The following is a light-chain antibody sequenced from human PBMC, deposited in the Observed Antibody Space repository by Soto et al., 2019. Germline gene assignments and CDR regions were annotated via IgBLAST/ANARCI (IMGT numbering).Light chain of an antibody. Sequence: QPVLTQPASVSGSPGQSITISCTGTSSDVGGYNDVSWYQQHPGKAPKLMIYEVTNRPSGVSNRFSGSKSGNTASLTISGLRAEDEADYYCSSYTSSTTLYVFGTGTKVTVL. J-gene: IGLJ1*01. CDR3: SSYTSSTTLYV. V-gene: IGLV2-14*01. CDR1: SSDVGGYND. CDR2: EVT.